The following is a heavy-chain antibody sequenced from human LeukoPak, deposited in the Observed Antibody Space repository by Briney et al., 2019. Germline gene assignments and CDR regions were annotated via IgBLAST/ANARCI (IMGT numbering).Heavy chain of an antibody. J-gene: IGHJ4*02. CDR2: IGTAGDT. V-gene: IGHV3-13*01. CDR3: ARGGRDGYKVDY. D-gene: IGHD5-24*01. CDR1: GFTFSSYD. Sequence: GGSLRLSCAASGFTFSSYDMHWVRQATGKGLEWVSAIGTAGDTYYPGSVKGRFTISRENAKNSLYLQMNSLRAGDTAVYYCARGGRDGYKVDYWGQGTLVTVSS.